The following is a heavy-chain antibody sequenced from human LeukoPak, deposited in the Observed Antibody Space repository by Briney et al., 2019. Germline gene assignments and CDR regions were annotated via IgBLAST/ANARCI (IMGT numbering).Heavy chain of an antibody. CDR1: GYTFTSYY. CDR3: AGCPYGSGSYYNGDDAFDI. Sequence: GASVKVSCKASGYTFTSYYMHWARQAPGQGLEWMGIINPSGGSTSYAQKFQGRVTMTRDTSTSTVYMELSSLRSEDTAVYYCAGCPYGSGSYYNGDDAFDIWGQGTMVTVSS. CDR2: INPSGGST. V-gene: IGHV1-46*01. J-gene: IGHJ3*02. D-gene: IGHD3-10*01.